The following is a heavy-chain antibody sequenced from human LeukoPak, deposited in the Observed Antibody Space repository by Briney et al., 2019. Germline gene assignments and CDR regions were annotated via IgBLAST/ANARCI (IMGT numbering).Heavy chain of an antibody. CDR1: GYSISSGYY. Sequence: PSETLSLTCTVSGYSISSGYYWGWIRQPPGKGLEWIGSIYHSGSTYYNPSLKSRVTISVDTSKNQFSLKLSSVTAADTAVYYCARAGSWYFYYFDYWGQGTLVTVSS. J-gene: IGHJ4*02. D-gene: IGHD6-13*01. CDR3: ARAGSWYFYYFDY. CDR2: IYHSGST. V-gene: IGHV4-38-2*02.